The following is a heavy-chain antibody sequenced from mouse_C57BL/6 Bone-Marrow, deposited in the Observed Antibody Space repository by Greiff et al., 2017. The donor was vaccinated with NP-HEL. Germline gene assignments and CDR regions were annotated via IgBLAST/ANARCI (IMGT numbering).Heavy chain of an antibody. Sequence: DVKLQESGPELVKPGASVKISCKASGYSFTGYYMNWVKQSPEKSLEWIGEINPSTGGTTYNQKFKAKATLTVDKSSSTAYMQLKSLTSEDSAVYYCARWWSYAMDYWGQGTSVTVSS. CDR1: GYSFTGYY. V-gene: IGHV1-42*01. CDR3: ARWWSYAMDY. J-gene: IGHJ4*01. D-gene: IGHD1-1*02. CDR2: INPSTGGT.